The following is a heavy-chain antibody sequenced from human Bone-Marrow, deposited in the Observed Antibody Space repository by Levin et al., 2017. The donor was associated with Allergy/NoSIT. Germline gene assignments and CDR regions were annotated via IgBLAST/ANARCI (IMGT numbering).Heavy chain of an antibody. D-gene: IGHD2-15*01. J-gene: IGHJ6*02. Sequence: SCVGSGFIFSSYALTWVRQAPGKGLEWVSVISGDGSKTNTADSVEGRFTISRDNSNNTLYLQMNSLRAEDTAIYYCAKTIVASSLTLNYFFGMDVWGLGTTVAVSS. CDR3: AKTIVASSLTLNYFFGMDV. V-gene: IGHV3-23*01. CDR1: GFIFSSYA. CDR2: ISGDGSKT.